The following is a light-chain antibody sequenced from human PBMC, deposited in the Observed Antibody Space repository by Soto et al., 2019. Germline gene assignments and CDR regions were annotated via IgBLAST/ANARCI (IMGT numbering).Light chain of an antibody. Sequence: DIQMTQSPSTLSASVEDRVTITCRDSQSISSWLAWYQQKPGKAPKLLIYDASSLESGVPSRFSGSGSGTAFTLTISSLQPDDFATYYCQQYNSYSVTFGQGTKVEIK. CDR3: QQYNSYSVT. V-gene: IGKV1-5*01. CDR2: DAS. CDR1: QSISSW. J-gene: IGKJ1*01.